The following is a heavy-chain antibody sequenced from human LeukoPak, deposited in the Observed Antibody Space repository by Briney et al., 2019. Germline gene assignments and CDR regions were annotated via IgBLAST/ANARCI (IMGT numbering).Heavy chain of an antibody. J-gene: IGHJ4*02. Sequence: PGGSLRLSCAASGFTFSSYAMSWVRQAPGKGLEGVSAISGSGGSTYYADSVKGRFSISRDNSKNTLYVQINSLRAEDTAVYYCAKDLRSSSSRGGFDYWGQGTLVTVSS. D-gene: IGHD6-6*01. CDR2: ISGSGGST. CDR3: AKDLRSSSSRGGFDY. V-gene: IGHV3-23*01. CDR1: GFTFSSYA.